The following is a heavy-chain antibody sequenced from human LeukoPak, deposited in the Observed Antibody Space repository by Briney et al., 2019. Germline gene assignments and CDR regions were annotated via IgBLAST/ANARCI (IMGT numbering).Heavy chain of an antibody. CDR2: VNRGGSET. J-gene: IGHJ6*02. Sequence: GGSLRLSCAASGFALSSHWMTWVRQVPGRGPEWVANVNRGGSETYYLDSVKGRFTISKDNAKNSLYLQMNSLRAEDTALYHCARNNGMDVWGQGTTVIVSS. V-gene: IGHV3-7*03. CDR3: ARNNGMDV. CDR1: GFALSSHW.